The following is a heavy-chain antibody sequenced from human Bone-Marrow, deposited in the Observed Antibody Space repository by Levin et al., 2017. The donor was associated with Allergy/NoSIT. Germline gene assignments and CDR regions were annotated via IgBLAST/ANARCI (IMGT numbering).Heavy chain of an antibody. Sequence: ETLSLTCAASGFTFDDYTMHWVRQPPGKSLEWVSLVSWDGGVTYYADALKGRFTISRDNNKNSLYLQMNSLGPEDTALYYCAKYTSADVLTGYFEDWGQGTLVTVSS. CDR3: AKYTSADVLTGYFED. CDR1: GFTFDDYT. CDR2: VSWDGGVT. V-gene: IGHV3-43*01. D-gene: IGHD3-9*01. J-gene: IGHJ4*02.